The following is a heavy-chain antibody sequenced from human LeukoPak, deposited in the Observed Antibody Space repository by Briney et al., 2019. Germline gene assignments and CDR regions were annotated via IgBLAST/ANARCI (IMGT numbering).Heavy chain of an antibody. Sequence: VSVKVSCKASGYTFTGYYMHWVRQAPGQGLEWMGRINPNSGGTNYAQKFQGRVTMTRDTSISTAYMELSRLRSDDTAVYYCARDQGYSGSYSTYWGQGTLVTVSS. D-gene: IGHD1-26*01. J-gene: IGHJ4*02. CDR3: ARDQGYSGSYSTY. CDR1: GYTFTGYY. CDR2: INPNSGGT. V-gene: IGHV1-2*06.